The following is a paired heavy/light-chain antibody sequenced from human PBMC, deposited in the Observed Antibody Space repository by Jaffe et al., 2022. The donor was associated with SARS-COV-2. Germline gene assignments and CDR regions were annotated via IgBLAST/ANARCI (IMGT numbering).Light chain of an antibody. CDR3: QVWDSSSDQVV. V-gene: IGLV3-21*02. J-gene: IGLJ2*01. CDR1: NIGDES. CDR2: DDT. Sequence: SYVLTQPPSVSVAPGQTARITCGGNNIGDESVRWYQQKPGQAPVLVVYDDTDRPSGIPERFSGSNSGNTATLTISRVEAGDEADYYCQVWDSSSDQVVFGGGTKLTVL.
Heavy chain of an antibody. CDR1: GGTFYSYT. J-gene: IGHJ3*02. Sequence: QVQLVQSGAEVRKPGSSVKVSCKASGGTFYSYTLSWVRQAPGQGLEWMGRIIPILDITNYAQRFQGRVTIIADKSTSTAYMELSSLRSDDTAVYYCARGRPNPRGTAFDIWGQGTMVTVSS. CDR3: ARGRPNPRGTAFDI. D-gene: IGHD6-6*01. CDR2: IIPILDIT. V-gene: IGHV1-69*02.